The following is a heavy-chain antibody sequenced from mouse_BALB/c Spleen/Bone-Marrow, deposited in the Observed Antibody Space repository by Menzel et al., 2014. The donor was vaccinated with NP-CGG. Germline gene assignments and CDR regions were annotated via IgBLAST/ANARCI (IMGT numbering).Heavy chain of an antibody. D-gene: IGHD3-1*01. Sequence: EVKLLESGPGLMKPSQSLSLTCTVTGYSITSAYAWNWIRQFPGDKLEWMGYITSSGHTSYNPSLKSRISIARDTSKNQFFLQLNSVTTEDTATYYCARSGNFFDYLGQGTTLTVSS. CDR3: ARSGNFFDY. CDR1: GYSITSAYA. V-gene: IGHV3-2*02. CDR2: ITSSGHT. J-gene: IGHJ2*01.